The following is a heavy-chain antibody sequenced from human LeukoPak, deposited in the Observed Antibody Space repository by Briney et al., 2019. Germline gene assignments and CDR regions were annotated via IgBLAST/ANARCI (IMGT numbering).Heavy chain of an antibody. CDR2: IIPIFGTA. CDR3: AVGWPLEQTTFDY. CDR1: GGTFSSYA. Sequence: AASVKVSCKASGGTFSSYAISWVRQAPGQGLEWMGGIIPIFGTANYAQKFQGRVTITTDESTSTAYMELSSLRSEDTAVYYCAVGWPLEQTTFDYRGQGTLVTISS. D-gene: IGHD1/OR15-1a*01. V-gene: IGHV1-69*05. J-gene: IGHJ4*02.